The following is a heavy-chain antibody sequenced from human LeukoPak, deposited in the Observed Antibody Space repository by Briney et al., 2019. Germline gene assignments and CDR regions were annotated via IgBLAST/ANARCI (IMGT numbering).Heavy chain of an antibody. D-gene: IGHD6-13*01. V-gene: IGHV5-51*01. Sequence: GESLKISCKGSGYSFTSYWIGWVRQMPGKGLEWMGIIYPGDSDTRYSPSFQGQVTISADKSISTAYLQWSSLTASDTAMYYCARPNTYSSSWYSLNYWGQGTLVTVSS. CDR3: ARPNTYSSSWYSLNY. J-gene: IGHJ4*02. CDR1: GYSFTSYW. CDR2: IYPGDSDT.